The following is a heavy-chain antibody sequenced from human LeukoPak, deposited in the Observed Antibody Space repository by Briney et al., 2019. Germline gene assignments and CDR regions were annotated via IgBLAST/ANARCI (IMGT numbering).Heavy chain of an antibody. CDR3: ARGYDSGYYPPHLDY. D-gene: IGHD3-22*01. CDR2: ITKTSTSM. V-gene: IGHV3-48*02. CDR1: GFTFSSYS. Sequence: GGSLRLSCAASGFTFSSYSMTWVRQAPGKGLEWILYITKTSTSMYYADSVKGRFTISRDNGKNSLFLQMNSLRDADTAVYYCARGYDSGYYPPHLDYWGQGTLVTVSS. J-gene: IGHJ4*02.